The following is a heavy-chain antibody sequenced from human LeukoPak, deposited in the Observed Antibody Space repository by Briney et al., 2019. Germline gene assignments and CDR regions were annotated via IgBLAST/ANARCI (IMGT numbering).Heavy chain of an antibody. CDR3: ARGTHCSSTSCYDNWFDP. V-gene: IGHV1-8*01. D-gene: IGHD2-2*01. CDR2: MNPNSGNT. CDR1: GYTFTSYD. Sequence: ASVKVSCKASGYTFTSYDINWVRQATGQALEWMGWMNPNSGNTGYAQKFQGRVTMTRNTSISTAYMELSSLRSEDTAVYYCARGTHCSSTSCYDNWFDPWGQGTLVTVSS. J-gene: IGHJ5*02.